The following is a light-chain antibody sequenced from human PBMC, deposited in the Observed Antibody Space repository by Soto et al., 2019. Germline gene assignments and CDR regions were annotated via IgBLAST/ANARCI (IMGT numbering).Light chain of an antibody. J-gene: IGLJ1*01. V-gene: IGLV1-40*01. CDR3: QSYDSSLSGYV. Sequence: QSVLTRPPSVSGAPGQRVASACTGSSSNIGAGYDVHWYHQLPGTAPKLLIYANNNRPSGVPDRFSGSKSGTSASLAITGLQAEDEADYYCQSYDSSLSGYVFGSGTKVTVL. CDR1: SSNIGAGYD. CDR2: ANN.